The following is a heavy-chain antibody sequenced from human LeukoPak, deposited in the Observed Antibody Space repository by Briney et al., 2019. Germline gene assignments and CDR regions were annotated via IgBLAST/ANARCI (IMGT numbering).Heavy chain of an antibody. Sequence: PGGSLRLSCSASGFIFSSYAMHWVRQAPGKRLEYVSAMSDITGRTFYADSVEGRFTISRDNSGNTLYLQMTSLRPEDTAVYYCVKPARGSGIQYGFDSWGQGTLVTVSS. D-gene: IGHD3-10*01. CDR1: GFIFSSYA. CDR2: MSDITGRT. J-gene: IGHJ4*02. V-gene: IGHV3-64D*06. CDR3: VKPARGSGIQYGFDS.